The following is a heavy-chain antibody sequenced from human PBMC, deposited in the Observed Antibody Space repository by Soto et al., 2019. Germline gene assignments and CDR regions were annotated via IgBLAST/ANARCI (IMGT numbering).Heavy chain of an antibody. J-gene: IGHJ3*02. CDR2: ISGSGGST. V-gene: IGHV3-23*01. CDR1: GFTFSSYA. D-gene: IGHD3-16*02. CDR3: AKEGYDYIWGSYRSGGAFDI. Sequence: VGSLRLSCAASGFTFSSYAMSWVRQAPGKGLEWVSAISGSGGSTYYADSVKGRFTISRDNSKNTLYLQMNSLRAEDTAVYYCAKEGYDYIWGSYRSGGAFDIWGQGTMVTVSS.